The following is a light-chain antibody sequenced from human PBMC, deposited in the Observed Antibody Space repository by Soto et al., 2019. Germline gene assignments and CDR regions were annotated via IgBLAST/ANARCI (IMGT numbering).Light chain of an antibody. V-gene: IGLV3-19*01. CDR1: SLRSYY. CDR3: NSRDSSGNHLV. CDR2: AKN. J-gene: IGLJ2*01. Sequence: SYELTQDPVVSVALGQTVRITCQGDSLRSYYASWYQQKPGQAPVLVIYAKNNRPSGIPDRFSGSSSGNTASLTITGAQAEDEADYYCNSRDSSGNHLVFGGGTKLTVL.